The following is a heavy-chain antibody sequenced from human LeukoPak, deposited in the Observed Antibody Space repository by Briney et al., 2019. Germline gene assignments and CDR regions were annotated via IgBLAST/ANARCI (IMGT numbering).Heavy chain of an antibody. V-gene: IGHV1-2*02. CDR1: GYTFTGYY. CDR3: ARDLGVAVRPFSLFY. Sequence: ASVKVSCKASGYTFTGYYMHWVRQAPGQGPEWMGWINPKSGVTNYAQKFQGRVTMTSDTSISTACMNFSRLRSDDTAMYYCARDLGVAVRPFSLFYWGQGTLVTVSS. J-gene: IGHJ4*02. CDR2: INPKSGVT. D-gene: IGHD6-6*01.